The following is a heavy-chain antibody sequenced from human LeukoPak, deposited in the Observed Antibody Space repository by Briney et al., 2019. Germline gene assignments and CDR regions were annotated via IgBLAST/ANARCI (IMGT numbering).Heavy chain of an antibody. CDR2: ISWNGVST. V-gene: IGHV3-43*01. CDR1: GFTFHEYT. Sequence: GGSLRLSCVASGFTFHEYTMHWVRQAPGKGLEWVSLISWNGVSTYYADSVKGRFTISRDNSNNTVYLQMNNLRPEDTAVFYCARGQGYESYYYMDVWGKGTTVSVSS. J-gene: IGHJ6*03. CDR3: ARGQGYESYYYMDV. D-gene: IGHD2-2*01.